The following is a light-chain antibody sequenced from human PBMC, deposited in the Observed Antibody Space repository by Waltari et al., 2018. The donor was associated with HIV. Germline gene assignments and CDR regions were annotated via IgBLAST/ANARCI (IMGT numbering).Light chain of an antibody. J-gene: IGLJ3*02. V-gene: IGLV10-54*04. CDR2: RNN. Sequence: QAGLTQPPSVSKDLRQTATLTCTGNSNNVGNQGAAWLQRHQGHPPKLLSYRNNNQPSGISERFSASRSGNTASLTITGLQPEDEADYYCSTWDSSLSAWVFGGGTKLTVL. CDR1: SNNVGNQG. CDR3: STWDSSLSAWV.